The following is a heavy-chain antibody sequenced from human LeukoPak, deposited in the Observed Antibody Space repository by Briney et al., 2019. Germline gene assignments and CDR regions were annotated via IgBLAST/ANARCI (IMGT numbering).Heavy chain of an antibody. V-gene: IGHV1-58*02. CDR3: AAVFGSGYYYYFDY. Sequence: SVRVSCKASGFSFSSSSMQWVRQARGQRLEWIGWLAVGSGNTNYAQKFQGRVIITRDMSTSTAYMELSSLRSEDTALYYCAAVFGSGYYYYFDYWGQGSLVTVSS. J-gene: IGHJ4*02. CDR1: GFSFSSSS. D-gene: IGHD3-22*01. CDR2: LAVGSGNT.